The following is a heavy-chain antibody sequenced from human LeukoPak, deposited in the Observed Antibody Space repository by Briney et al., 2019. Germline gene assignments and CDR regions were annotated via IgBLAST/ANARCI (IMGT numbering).Heavy chain of an antibody. CDR3: ARSPTSWYFDY. CDR2: IRYHGSDK. Sequence: GGSLRLSCAASGFTFSSYGMSWVRQAPGKGLEWVAFIRYHGSDKFYADSVKGRFTISRDNSKNTLYLQMNSLRPEDTSVYYCARSPTSWYFDYWGQGTLVTVSS. J-gene: IGHJ4*02. D-gene: IGHD2-2*01. V-gene: IGHV3-30*02. CDR1: GFTFSSYG.